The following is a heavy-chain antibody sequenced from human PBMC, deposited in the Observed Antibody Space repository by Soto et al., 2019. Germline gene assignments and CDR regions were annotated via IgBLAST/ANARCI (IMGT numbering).Heavy chain of an antibody. J-gene: IGHJ3*02. CDR1: GYTFTSYG. CDR2: ISAYNGNT. CDR3: AREKDGGSYYGAFDI. Sequence: QVQLVQSGAEVKKPGASVKVSCKDSGYTFTSYGISWVRQAPGQGLEWMGWISAYNGNTNYAQKLQGRVTMTTDTSTSAAYIELRSLRSDDTAVFYCAREKDGGSYYGAFDIWGQGTMVTVSS. D-gene: IGHD1-26*01. V-gene: IGHV1-18*01.